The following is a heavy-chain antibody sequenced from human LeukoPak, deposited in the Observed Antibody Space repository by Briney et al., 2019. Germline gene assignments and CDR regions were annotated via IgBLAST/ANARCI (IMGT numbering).Heavy chain of an antibody. CDR1: AGSFSRCY. CDR2: INHSGST. J-gene: IGHJ4*02. D-gene: IGHD5-24*01. CDR3: ARVSGSRDGYKSDY. V-gene: IGHV4-34*01. Sequence: PSETLSLTCAVYAGSFSRCYWRWLGQPPGKGLEWIGEINHSGSTNYNPSLKSRVTISVDTSKNQFSLKLSSVTAADTAVYYCARVSGSRDGYKSDYWGQGTLVTVSS.